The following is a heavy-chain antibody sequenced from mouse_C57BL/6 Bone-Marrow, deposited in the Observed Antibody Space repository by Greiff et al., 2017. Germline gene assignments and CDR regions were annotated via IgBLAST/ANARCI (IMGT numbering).Heavy chain of an antibody. CDR1: GFTFSSYA. J-gene: IGHJ2*01. D-gene: IGHD1-1*01. CDR2: ISDGGSYT. V-gene: IGHV5-4*01. Sequence: EVQVVESGGGLVKPGGSLKLSCAASGFTFSSYAMSWVRQTPEKRLEWVATISDGGSYTYYPDNVKGRFTIARDNAKNNLYLQMSHLKSEDTAMYYCARDIGTVVADYWGQGTTLTVSS. CDR3: ARDIGTVVADY.